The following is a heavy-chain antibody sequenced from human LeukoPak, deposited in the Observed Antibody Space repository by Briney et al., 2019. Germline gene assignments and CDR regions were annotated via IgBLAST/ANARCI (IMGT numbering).Heavy chain of an antibody. CDR3: ARDTRHRYCPSPSCYRGWFDP. Sequence: SVKVSCKASGGTFSSYAISWVRQAPGQGLEWMGGIIPIFGTANYAQKFQGRVTITADESTRTAYMELSSLRSEDTAVYYCARDTRHRYCPSPSCYRGWFDPWGQGTLVTVSS. D-gene: IGHD2-2*01. CDR2: IIPIFGTA. J-gene: IGHJ5*02. CDR1: GGTFSSYA. V-gene: IGHV1-69*13.